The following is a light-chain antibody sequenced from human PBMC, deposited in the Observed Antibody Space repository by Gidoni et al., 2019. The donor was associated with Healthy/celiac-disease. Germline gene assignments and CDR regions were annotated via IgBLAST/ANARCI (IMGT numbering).Light chain of an antibody. CDR1: ALPKQY. J-gene: IGLJ3*02. Sequence: YELTQPPSVPVPPGQTARITCPGDALPKQYAYWYPQKPGQAPVLVIYKDSERPSGIPERFSGSSSGTTVTLTISGVQAEDEADYYCQSADSSGTYGVFGGGTKLTVL. CDR3: QSADSSGTYGV. CDR2: KDS. V-gene: IGLV3-25*03.